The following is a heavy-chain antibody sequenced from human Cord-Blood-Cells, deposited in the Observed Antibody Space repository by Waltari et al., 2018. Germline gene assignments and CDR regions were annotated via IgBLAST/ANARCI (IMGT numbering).Heavy chain of an antibody. CDR3: ALMGRYCSSTSCYHNWFDP. CDR2: MDTEEGET. J-gene: IGHJ5*02. V-gene: IGHV1-24*01. D-gene: IGHD2-2*01. CDR1: GYTLTELS. Sequence: QVQLVQSGAEVKKPGASVKVSCKVSGYTLTELSMHWVRQAPGKGLGGMGGMDTEEGETMYAQKVQGGGTMTEDTSTDTAYMELSSLRAEDTAVYYCALMGRYCSSTSCYHNWFDPWGQGTLVTVSS.